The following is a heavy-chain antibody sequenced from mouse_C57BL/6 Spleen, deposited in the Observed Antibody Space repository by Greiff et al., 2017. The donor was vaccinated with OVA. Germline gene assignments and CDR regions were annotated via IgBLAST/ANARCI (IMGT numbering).Heavy chain of an antibody. CDR2: ISSGGSYT. J-gene: IGHJ2*01. CDR3: ARHTLTVYFDY. CDR1: GFTFSSYG. V-gene: IGHV5-6*01. Sequence: EVKLMESGGDLVKPGGSLKLSCAASGFTFSSYGMSWVRQTPDKRLEWVATISSGGSYTYYPDSVKGRFTISRDNAKNTLYLQMSSLKSEDTAMYYCARHTLTVYFDYWGQGTTLTVSS. D-gene: IGHD4-1*01.